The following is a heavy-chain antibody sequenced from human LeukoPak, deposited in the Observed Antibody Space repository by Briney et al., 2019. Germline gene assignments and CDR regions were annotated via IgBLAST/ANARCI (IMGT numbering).Heavy chain of an antibody. CDR2: ISDDGSEK. D-gene: IGHD2-15*01. J-gene: IGHJ4*02. CDR3: AREDDSGYYRTVDY. V-gene: IGHV3-30-3*01. Sequence: QPGRSLTLSCTSSGFTLSRFAMHWVRQAPGKGREWLGHISDDGSEKHYVDSGRGRFTISRDPSKNTLYLEMNSLSTEDTAVYYCAREDDSGYYRTVDYWGQGTMVTVS. CDR1: GFTLSRFA.